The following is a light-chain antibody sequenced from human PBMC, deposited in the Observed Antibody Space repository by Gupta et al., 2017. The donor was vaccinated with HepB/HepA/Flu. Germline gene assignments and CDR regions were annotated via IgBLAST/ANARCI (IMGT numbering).Light chain of an antibody. Sequence: SALTQPRPVSGSPGQSVTISCTGTRSDVGGYNYVSWYQQHPGKVPKLIIYNVRGRPSGVPDRFSASKSGNTASLTISGLQAEDEADYHCCSYSGSYHVVFGGGTTLTVL. CDR2: NVR. CDR1: RSDVGGYNY. CDR3: CSYSGSYHVV. V-gene: IGLV2-11*01. J-gene: IGLJ2*01.